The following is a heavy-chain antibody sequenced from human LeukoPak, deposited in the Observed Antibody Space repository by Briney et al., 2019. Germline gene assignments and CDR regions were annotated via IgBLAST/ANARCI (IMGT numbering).Heavy chain of an antibody. D-gene: IGHD4-17*01. CDR2: MNPNSGNT. Sequence: ASVKVSCKASGYTFTGYDINWVRQATGQGLEWMGWMNPNSGNTGYAQKFQGRVTMTRNTSISTAYMELSSLRSEDTAVYYCASSRTTVTSTTFDYWGQGTLVTVSS. CDR3: ASSRTTVTSTTFDY. V-gene: IGHV1-8*01. J-gene: IGHJ4*02. CDR1: GYTFTGYD.